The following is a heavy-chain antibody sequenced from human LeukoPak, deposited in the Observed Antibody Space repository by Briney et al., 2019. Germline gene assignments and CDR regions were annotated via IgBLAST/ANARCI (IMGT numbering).Heavy chain of an antibody. CDR2: IIPIFGTA. CDR3: ARACSSTSCYYYYYYGMDV. D-gene: IGHD2-2*01. V-gene: IGHV1-69*13. J-gene: IGHJ6*02. CDR1: GGTFSSYA. Sequence: GASVKVSCKASGGTFSSYAISWVRQAPGQGLEWMGGIIPIFGTANYAQKFQGRVTITADESTSTAYMELSSLRSEDTAVYYCARACSSTSCYYYYYYGMDVWGRGTTVTVSS.